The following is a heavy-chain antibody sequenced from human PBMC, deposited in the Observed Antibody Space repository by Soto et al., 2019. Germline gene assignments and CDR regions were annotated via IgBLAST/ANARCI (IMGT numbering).Heavy chain of an antibody. CDR1: GYTFTNYD. CDR2: MNPDSGDT. J-gene: IGHJ4*02. D-gene: IGHD3-22*01. CDR3: ARGRRDYYDSGDWVPLAY. Sequence: QVQLVQSGAEVKKPGASVKVSCKASGYTFTNYDINWVRQATGQGLEWMGWMNPDSGDTRYAQEFQGRVTMTRDTSISTAYMELSSLRSEDTAVYCCARGRRDYYDSGDWVPLAYWGQGTLVIVSS. V-gene: IGHV1-8*01.